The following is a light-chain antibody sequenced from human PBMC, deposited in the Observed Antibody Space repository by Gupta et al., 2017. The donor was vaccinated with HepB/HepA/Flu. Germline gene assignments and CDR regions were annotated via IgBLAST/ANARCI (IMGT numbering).Light chain of an antibody. V-gene: IGKV1-39*01. CDR1: QSISRY. Sequence: DIQMTQSPSSLSASVGDRVTITCRASQSISRYLNWYQQKPGKAPNLLIYTTSSLQSWVASRFSGSGSGTDFTLTISSLQPEDFATYFCQQSYSTPWTFGQGTKVEIK. CDR2: TTS. CDR3: QQSYSTPWT. J-gene: IGKJ1*01.